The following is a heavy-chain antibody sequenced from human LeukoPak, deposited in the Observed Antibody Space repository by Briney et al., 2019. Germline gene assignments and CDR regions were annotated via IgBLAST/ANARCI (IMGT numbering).Heavy chain of an antibody. CDR3: ATDGAGFDT. CDR1: GFTFNDYY. Sequence: GGSLRLSCAASGFTFNDYYMSWIRQAPGKGLEWLSYINIGGTNTNYADSVKGRFTISRDNAKKSLYLEMNNLRAEDTAVYYCATDGAGFDTWGQGVLVAVSS. CDR2: INIGGTNT. J-gene: IGHJ5*02. V-gene: IGHV3-11*01.